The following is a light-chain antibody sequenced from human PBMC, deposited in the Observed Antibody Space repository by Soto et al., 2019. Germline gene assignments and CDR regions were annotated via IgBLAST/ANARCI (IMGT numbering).Light chain of an antibody. J-gene: IGKJ2*01. V-gene: IGKV4-1*01. CDR2: WAS. CDR1: QTVLYRSNNLNY. CDR3: QQYYSSPNT. Sequence: DIVMTQSPESLAVSLGERATINCKSSQTVLYRSNNLNYLAWYQQKAGQPPKLLIYWASTRESGVSDRFSGSGSGTDFTLTISSLQAEDVAVYYCQQYYSSPNTFGQGTKLEIK.